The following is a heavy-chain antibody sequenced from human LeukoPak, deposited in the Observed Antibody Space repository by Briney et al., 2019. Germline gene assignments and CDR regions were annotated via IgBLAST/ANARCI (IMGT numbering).Heavy chain of an antibody. V-gene: IGHV3-23*01. CDR2: ISGGGGST. CDR1: GFTFTSYS. CDR3: ATRSWIQLTWDV. J-gene: IGHJ4*02. Sequence: PGGSLRLSCAASGFTFTSYSMNWVRQAPGKGLEWVSTISGGGGSTYYADSVKGRFTISRDNSKNTLYLQVNSLRAEDTAVYYCATRSWIQLTWDVWGQGTLVTVSS. D-gene: IGHD5-18*01.